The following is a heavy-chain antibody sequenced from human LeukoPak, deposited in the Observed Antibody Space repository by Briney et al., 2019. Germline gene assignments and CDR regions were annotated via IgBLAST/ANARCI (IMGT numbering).Heavy chain of an antibody. CDR2: ISSSSSTI. D-gene: IGHD4/OR15-4a*01. CDR1: GFTFSSYS. V-gene: IGHV3-48*01. Sequence: AGGSLRLSCAASGFTFSSYSMNWVRQAPGKGLEWVSYISSSSSTIYYADSVKGRFTISRDNAKNSLYLQMNSLRAEDTAVYYCARDRYDYGFDYWGQGTLVTVSS. J-gene: IGHJ4*02. CDR3: ARDRYDYGFDY.